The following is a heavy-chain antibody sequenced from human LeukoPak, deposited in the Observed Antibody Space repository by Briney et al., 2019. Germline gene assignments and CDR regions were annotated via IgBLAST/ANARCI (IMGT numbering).Heavy chain of an antibody. CDR1: GGSFSSGSYY. CDR2: IYYSGST. CDR3: ARTGGYSYAFLDY. V-gene: IGHV4-61*01. D-gene: IGHD5-18*01. Sequence: SETLSLTCTVSGGSFSSGSYYWSWIRQPPGTGLEWIGYIYYSGSTNYNPSLKSRVTISVDTSKNQFSLKLSSVTAADTAVYYCARTGGYSYAFLDYWGQGTLVTVSS. J-gene: IGHJ4*02.